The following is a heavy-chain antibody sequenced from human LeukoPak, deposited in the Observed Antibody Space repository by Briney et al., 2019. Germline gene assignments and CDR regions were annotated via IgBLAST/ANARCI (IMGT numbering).Heavy chain of an antibody. V-gene: IGHV3-23*01. CDR2: ISGSGGST. CDR1: GFTFSSYA. CDR3: AKEEGVSLLFRSTSNFDY. Sequence: GGSLRLSCAASGFTFSSYAMSWVRQAPGKRLEWVSAISGSGGSTYYADSVKGRFTISRDNSKNTLYLQMNSLRAEDTAVYYCAKEEGVSLLFRSTSNFDYWGQGTLVTVSS. D-gene: IGHD2-2*01. J-gene: IGHJ4*02.